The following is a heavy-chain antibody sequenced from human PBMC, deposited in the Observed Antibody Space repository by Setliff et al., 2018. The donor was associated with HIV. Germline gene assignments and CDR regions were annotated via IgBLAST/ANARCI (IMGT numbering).Heavy chain of an antibody. CDR1: GFTFDDYA. Sequence: PGGSLRLSCAASGFTFDDYAMHWVRQAPGKGLEWVSGISWNSGSIGYADSVKGRFTISRDNAKNTLYLQMNSLRAEDTAVYYCARLVVVVVATTDAFDIWGQGTMVTVSS. CDR2: ISWNSGSI. J-gene: IGHJ3*02. V-gene: IGHV3-9*01. D-gene: IGHD2-15*01. CDR3: ARLVVVVVATTDAFDI.